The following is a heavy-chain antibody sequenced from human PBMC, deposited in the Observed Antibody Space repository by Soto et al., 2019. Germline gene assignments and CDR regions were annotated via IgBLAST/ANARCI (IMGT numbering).Heavy chain of an antibody. CDR3: AKVSRDYYGSGSHNWFDP. CDR1: GFTFSSYA. J-gene: IGHJ5*02. D-gene: IGHD3-10*01. Sequence: GGSLRLSCAASGFTFSSYAMSWVRQAPGKGLEWVSAISGSGGSTYYADSVKGRFTISRDNSKNTLYLQMNSLRAEDTAVYYCAKVSRDYYGSGSHNWFDPWGQGTLVTVSS. CDR2: ISGSGGST. V-gene: IGHV3-23*01.